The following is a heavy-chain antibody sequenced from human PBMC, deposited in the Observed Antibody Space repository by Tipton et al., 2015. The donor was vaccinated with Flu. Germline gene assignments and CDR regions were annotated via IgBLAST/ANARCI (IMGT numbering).Heavy chain of an antibody. V-gene: IGHV3-33*06. Sequence: SLRLSCAASGFTLSAYGMHWVRQAPGEGLEWVALTWYDGSITYYADSVKGRFTISRDNSRNILYLQMNSLRAEDTAVYYCAKVTPEIVAGLDYWGQGTPVTVSS. D-gene: IGHD5-12*01. CDR2: TWYDGSIT. CDR1: GFTLSAYG. J-gene: IGHJ4*02. CDR3: AKVTPEIVAGLDY.